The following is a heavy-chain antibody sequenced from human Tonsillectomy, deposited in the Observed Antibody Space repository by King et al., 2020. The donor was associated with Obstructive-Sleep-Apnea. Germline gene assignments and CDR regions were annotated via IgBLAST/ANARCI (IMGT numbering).Heavy chain of an antibody. CDR1: GFTFSSYA. V-gene: IGHV3-30-3*01. Sequence: VQLVESGGGVVQPGRSLRLSCAASGFTFSSYAMHWVRQAPGKGLEWVAVISYDGSNKYYADSVKGRFTISRDNSKNTLDLQMNSLRAEETAVYYCARDHNYDILTGYYKGYYFDYWGQGTLVTVSS. CDR2: ISYDGSNK. J-gene: IGHJ4*02. D-gene: IGHD3-9*01. CDR3: ARDHNYDILTGYYKGYYFDY.